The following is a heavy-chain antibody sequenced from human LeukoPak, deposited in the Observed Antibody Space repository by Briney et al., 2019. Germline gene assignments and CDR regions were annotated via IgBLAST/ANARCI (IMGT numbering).Heavy chain of an antibody. V-gene: IGHV3-48*04. CDR1: GFIFSSYS. CDR2: ISSSSSTI. J-gene: IGHJ4*02. CDR3: ARVRSSGPIDY. D-gene: IGHD3-22*01. Sequence: GGSLRLSCAASGFIFSSYSMNWVRQAPGKGLEWVSYISSSSSTIYYADSVKGRFSISRDNAKNSLYLQMNSLRAEDTAVYYCARVRSSGPIDYWGQGTLVTVSS.